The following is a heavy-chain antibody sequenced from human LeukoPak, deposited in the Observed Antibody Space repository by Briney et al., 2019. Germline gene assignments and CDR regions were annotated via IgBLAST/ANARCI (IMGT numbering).Heavy chain of an antibody. CDR1: GFTFSSYG. V-gene: IGHV3-33*01. CDR2: IWYDGSNK. D-gene: IGHD6-13*01. J-gene: IGHJ4*02. CDR3: ATDDGSSWYAPVY. Sequence: GGSLRLSCAASGFTFSSYGMHWVRQAPGKGLEWVAVIWYDGSNKYYADSVKGRFTISRDNSKNTLYLQMNSLRAEDTAVYYCATDDGSSWYAPVYWGQGTLVTVSS.